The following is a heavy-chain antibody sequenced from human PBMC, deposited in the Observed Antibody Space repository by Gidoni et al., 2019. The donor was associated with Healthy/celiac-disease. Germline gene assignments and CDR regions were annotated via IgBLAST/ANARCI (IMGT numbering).Heavy chain of an antibody. CDR3: AKDWSGYDSDYDYGMDV. D-gene: IGHD5-12*01. J-gene: IGHJ6*02. CDR2: ISYDGSNK. CDR1: VFTFSSYG. V-gene: IGHV3-30*18. Sequence: QVQLVESGGGVVQPGRSLRLSCAASVFTFSSYGMHWVRQAPGKGLEWVAVISYDGSNKYYADSVKGRFTISRDNSKNTLYLQMNSLRAEDTAVYYCAKDWSGYDSDYDYGMDVWGQGTTVTVSS.